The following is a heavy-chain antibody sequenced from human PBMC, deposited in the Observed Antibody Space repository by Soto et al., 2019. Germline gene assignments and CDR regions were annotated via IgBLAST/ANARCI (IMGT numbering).Heavy chain of an antibody. Sequence: PSETLSLTCTVSGGSISSGGYYWSWIRQHPGKGLEWIGYIYYSGSTYYNPSLKSRVTISVDTSKNQFSLKLSSVTAADTAVYYCARDSTDGGLDYWGQGTLVTVSS. CDR2: IYYSGST. J-gene: IGHJ4*02. V-gene: IGHV4-31*03. D-gene: IGHD2-2*01. CDR3: ARDSTDGGLDY. CDR1: GGSISSGGYY.